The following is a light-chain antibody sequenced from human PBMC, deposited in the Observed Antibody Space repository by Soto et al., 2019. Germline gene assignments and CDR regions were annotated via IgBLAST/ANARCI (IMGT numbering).Light chain of an antibody. V-gene: IGLV1-47*01. CDR1: SSNIGSNY. CDR2: RNN. CDR3: AAWDDSLSGFYV. Sequence: QSALTQPPSASWTPGQRVTISCSGSSSNIGSNYVYWYQQLPGTAPKLLIYRNNQRPSGVPDRFSGSKSGTSASLAISGLRSEDEADYYCAAWDDSLSGFYVFGTGTKVTVL. J-gene: IGLJ1*01.